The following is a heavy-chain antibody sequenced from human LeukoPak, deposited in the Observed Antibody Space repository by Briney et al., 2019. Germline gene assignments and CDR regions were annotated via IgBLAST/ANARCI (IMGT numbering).Heavy chain of an antibody. J-gene: IGHJ6*02. V-gene: IGHV4-34*01. CDR1: GGSFSGYY. Sequence: PSETLSLTCAVYGGSFSGYYWSWIRQPPGKGLEWIGEINHSGSTNYNPSLKSRVTISVDTSKNQFSLKLSSVTAADTAVYYCARGLNYGSGRNRAHTRSDVWGQGTTVTVSS. D-gene: IGHD3-10*01. CDR2: INHSGST. CDR3: ARGLNYGSGRNRAHTRSDV.